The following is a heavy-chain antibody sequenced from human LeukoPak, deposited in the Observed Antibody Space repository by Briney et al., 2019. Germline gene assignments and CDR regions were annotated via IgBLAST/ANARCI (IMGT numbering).Heavy chain of an antibody. J-gene: IGHJ4*02. CDR2: IRSKAYGGTP. D-gene: IGHD3-10*01. Sequence: GGSLRLSCITSGFNFGDYGMSWVRQAPGKGLEWVSFIRSKAYGGTPEYAASVKGRFTISRDDSKSIAYLQMDSLKTEDTALYYCARRGTWSGSIALDYWGQGALVTGSS. V-gene: IGHV3-49*04. CDR3: ARRGTWSGSIALDY. CDR1: GFNFGDYG.